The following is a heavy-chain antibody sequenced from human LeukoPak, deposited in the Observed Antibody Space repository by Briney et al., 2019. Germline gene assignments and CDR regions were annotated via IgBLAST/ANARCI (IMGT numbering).Heavy chain of an antibody. CDR3: ASYDYSNYWFDP. D-gene: IGHD4-11*01. J-gene: IGHJ5*02. CDR1: GGSISSGGYY. CDR2: IYHSGST. V-gene: IGHV4-30-2*01. Sequence: SETLSLTCTVSGGSISSGGYYWSWIRQPPGKGPEWIGYIYHSGSTYYNPSLKSRVTISVDRSKNQFSLKLSSVTAADTAVYYCASYDYSNYWFDPWGQGTLVTVSS.